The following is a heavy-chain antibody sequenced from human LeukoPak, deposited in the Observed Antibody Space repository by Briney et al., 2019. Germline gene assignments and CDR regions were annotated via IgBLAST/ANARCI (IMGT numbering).Heavy chain of an antibody. D-gene: IGHD3-10*01. Sequence: SETLSLTCTVSGVSVSSGSYYWSWIRQPPGTGLEWIGYIYYTGSTNYNPSLKSRVGISVDTSKNQFSLKLSTVTTADTAVYYCARRGGSGRSFDYWGQGTLVTVSS. CDR1: GVSVSSGSYY. CDR3: ARRGGSGRSFDY. CDR2: IYYTGST. J-gene: IGHJ4*02. V-gene: IGHV4-61*01.